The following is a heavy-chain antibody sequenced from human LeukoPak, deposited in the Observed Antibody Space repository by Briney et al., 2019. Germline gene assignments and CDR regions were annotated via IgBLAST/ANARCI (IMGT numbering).Heavy chain of an antibody. CDR1: GYTFTGYY. D-gene: IGHD6-13*01. CDR3: ARGKGSSWYRD. Sequence: ASVKVSCKASGYTFTGYYMHWERQAPGQGLEWMGWINPNSGGTNYAQKFQGWVTMTRDTSISTAYMELSRLRSGDTAVYYCARGKGSSWYRDWGQGTLVTVSS. J-gene: IGHJ4*02. CDR2: INPNSGGT. V-gene: IGHV1-2*04.